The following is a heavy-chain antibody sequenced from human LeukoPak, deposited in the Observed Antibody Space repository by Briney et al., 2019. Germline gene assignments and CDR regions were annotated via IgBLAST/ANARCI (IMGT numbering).Heavy chain of an antibody. CDR3: ARGGLEWLLLRNWFDP. CDR1: GGSFSGYY. V-gene: IGHV4-34*01. CDR2: IYYSGNT. Sequence: PSETLSLTCAVYGGSFSGYYWSWIRQPPGKGLEFIGSIYYSGNTYYNPSLKSRVAISVDTSNNQLSLSLSSVTAADTAVYCCARGGLEWLLLRNWFDPWGQGTLVTVSS. D-gene: IGHD3-3*01. J-gene: IGHJ5*02.